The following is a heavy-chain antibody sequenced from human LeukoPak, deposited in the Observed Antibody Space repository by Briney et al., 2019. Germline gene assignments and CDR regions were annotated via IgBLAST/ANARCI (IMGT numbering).Heavy chain of an antibody. CDR2: IYYSGST. D-gene: IGHD4-17*01. J-gene: IGHJ5*02. CDR3: ARDYGNNWFDP. V-gene: IGHV4-59*12. CDR1: GGSISSYY. Sequence: SETLSLTCTVSGGSISSYYWSWIRQPPGKGLEWIGYIYYSGSTNYNPSLKSRVTISVDTSKNQFSLKLSSVTAADTAMYYCARDYGNNWFDPWGQGTLVTVSA.